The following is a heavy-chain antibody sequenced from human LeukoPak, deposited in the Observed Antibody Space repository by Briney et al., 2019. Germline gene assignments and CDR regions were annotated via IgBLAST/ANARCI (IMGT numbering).Heavy chain of an antibody. Sequence: GGSLRLPCEVSGFSFSSYWMSWVRQAPGKGLEWVAQIKQGGNEKYYVDSVKGRFTISRDNDKNSLYLQMNSLRVEDTAVCYCARGDKGSYWGQGTLVTVSS. CDR2: IKQGGNEK. D-gene: IGHD3-10*01. J-gene: IGHJ4*02. V-gene: IGHV3-7*01. CDR3: ARGDKGSY. CDR1: GFSFSSYW.